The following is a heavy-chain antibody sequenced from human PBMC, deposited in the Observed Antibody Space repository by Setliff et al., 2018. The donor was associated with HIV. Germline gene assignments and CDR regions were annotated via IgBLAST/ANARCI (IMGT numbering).Heavy chain of an antibody. CDR1: RGTFKRYT. V-gene: IGHV1-18*01. J-gene: IGHJ6*03. D-gene: IGHD3-3*01. CDR3: ARERYYNFGSGYHYYYMDV. Sequence: GASVKVSCKASRGTFKRYTISWVRQAPGQGPEWVGWISAYTGNRNYTQKLQGRVIMTTDTSTETAYMEVGSLRYDDTAVYYCARERYYNFGSGYHYYYMDVWGKGTTVTVSS. CDR2: ISAYTGNR.